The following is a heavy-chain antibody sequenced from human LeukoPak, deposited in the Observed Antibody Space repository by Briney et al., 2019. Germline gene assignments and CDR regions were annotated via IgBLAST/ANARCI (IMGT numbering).Heavy chain of an antibody. CDR3: ARAPRESNNLDC. D-gene: IGHD1-14*01. Sequence: SETLSLTCSVSGGSMTNLYWTWIRQPPGKGLEWIGDIYDSGSTRYNTSLESRVTISVDTSKNQFSLKLTSVTAADTAVYYCARAPRESNNLDCWGQGTLVTVSS. V-gene: IGHV4-59*12. CDR1: GGSMTNLY. J-gene: IGHJ4*02. CDR2: IYDSGST.